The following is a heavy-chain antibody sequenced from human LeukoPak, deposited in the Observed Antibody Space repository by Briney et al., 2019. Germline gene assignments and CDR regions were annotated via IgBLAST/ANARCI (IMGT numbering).Heavy chain of an antibody. CDR2: ISYDGSNK. D-gene: IGHD6-13*01. CDR1: GFTFSSYA. Sequence: GGSLRLSCAASGFTFSSYAMHWVRQAPGKGLEWVAVISYDGSNKYYADSVKGRFTISRDNSKNTLYLQMNSLRAEDTAVYYCAREGYSSSWYGPFDYWGQGTLVTVSS. CDR3: AREGYSSSWYGPFDY. J-gene: IGHJ4*02. V-gene: IGHV3-30-3*01.